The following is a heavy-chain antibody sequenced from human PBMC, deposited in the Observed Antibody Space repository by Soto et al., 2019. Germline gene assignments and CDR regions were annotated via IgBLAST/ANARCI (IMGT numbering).Heavy chain of an antibody. Sequence: EVQLLESGGGLVQPGGSLRLSCAASGFTFSSYAMSWVRQAPGKGLEWVSGISGSGGSTYYADSVKGRFTISRDNSKNTLYLQMNSLRAEDTAVYYCAKIPDPAITFGGVIAFDYWGQGTLVTVSS. CDR2: ISGSGGST. CDR1: GFTFSSYA. V-gene: IGHV3-23*01. D-gene: IGHD3-16*02. CDR3: AKIPDPAITFGGVIAFDY. J-gene: IGHJ4*02.